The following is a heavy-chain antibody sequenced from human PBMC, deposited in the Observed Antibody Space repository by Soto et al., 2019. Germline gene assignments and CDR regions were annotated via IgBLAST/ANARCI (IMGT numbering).Heavy chain of an antibody. CDR1: GFTFSSYA. D-gene: IGHD6-19*01. CDR2: ISGSGGST. CDR3: AKVPTLQWLVSPYYFDY. V-gene: IGHV3-23*01. Sequence: PGGSLRLSCAASGFTFSSYAMSWVRQAPGKGLEWVSAISGSGGSTYYADSVKGRFTISRDNSKNTLYLQMNSLRAEDTAVYYCAKVPTLQWLVSPYYFDYWGQGTLVTVSS. J-gene: IGHJ4*02.